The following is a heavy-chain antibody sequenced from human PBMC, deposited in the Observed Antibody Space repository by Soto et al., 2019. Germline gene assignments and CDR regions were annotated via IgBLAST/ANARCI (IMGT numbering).Heavy chain of an antibody. CDR1: GFTFTSYW. Sequence: EVRLVESGGGLVQPGGSLRLSCVAPGFTFTSYWMSWVRQAPGKGLEWVANIKGDGSEKKYVDSVKGRFTISRDNAHNSVSLQMNSLRAEDTALYYCGRDEVRNGVGVWGQGTTVTVSS. CDR2: IKGDGSEK. CDR3: GRDEVRNGVGV. V-gene: IGHV3-7*01. J-gene: IGHJ6*02.